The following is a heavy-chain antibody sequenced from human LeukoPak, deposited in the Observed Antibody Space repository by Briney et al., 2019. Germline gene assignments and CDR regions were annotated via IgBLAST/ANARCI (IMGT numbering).Heavy chain of an antibody. CDR3: ATAGEKNLFDP. CDR2: IKEDGSET. D-gene: IGHD1-14*01. J-gene: IGHJ5*02. V-gene: IGHV3-7*01. Sequence: GSLRLSCAASGFTFSSYNMNLVRQAPGKGLEWVSNIKEDGSETHYVDSVKGRFTISRDNAKNSLYLQLDSLTAEDTAVYYCATAGEKNLFDPWGQGTLVTVSS. CDR1: GFTFSSYN.